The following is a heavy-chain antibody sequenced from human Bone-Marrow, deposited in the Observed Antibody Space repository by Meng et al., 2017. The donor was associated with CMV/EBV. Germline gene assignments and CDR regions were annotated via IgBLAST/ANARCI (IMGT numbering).Heavy chain of an antibody. V-gene: IGHV3-13*01. CDR1: GFTFSSYD. CDR3: ARDLREARYYYGMDV. Sequence: GASLKISCAACGFTFSSYDMHWVRQATGKGLEWVSAIGTAGDTYYPGSVKGRFTISRENAKNSLYLQMNSLRAGDTAVYYCARDLREARYYYGMDVWGEGTTITVSS. CDR2: IGTAGDT. J-gene: IGHJ6*04. D-gene: IGHD1-26*01.